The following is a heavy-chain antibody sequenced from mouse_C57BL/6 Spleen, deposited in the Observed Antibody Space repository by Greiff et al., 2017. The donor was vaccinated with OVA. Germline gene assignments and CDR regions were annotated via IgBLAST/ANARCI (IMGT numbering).Heavy chain of an antibody. Sequence: VQLVESGPELVKPGASVKISCKASGYAFSSSWMNWVKQRPGKGLEWIGRIYPGDGDTNYNGKFKGKATLTADKSSSTAYMQLSSLTSEDSAVYFCARIYYDYVNWYFDVWGTGTTVTVSS. D-gene: IGHD2-4*01. CDR1: GYAFSSSW. V-gene: IGHV1-82*01. CDR3: ARIYYDYVNWYFDV. CDR2: IYPGDGDT. J-gene: IGHJ1*03.